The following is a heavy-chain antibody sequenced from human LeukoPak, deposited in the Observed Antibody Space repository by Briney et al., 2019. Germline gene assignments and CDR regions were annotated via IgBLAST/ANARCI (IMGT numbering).Heavy chain of an antibody. D-gene: IGHD2-15*01. J-gene: IGHJ4*02. Sequence: SETLSLTCAVYGESLNSYYWCWVRQPPGEGLEWIGEIYESGTTKYNPSLKSRVAISMVPSKQQFSLILSSVTAADTAVYYCARGAWATRLASWGLGTPVIVSS. CDR2: IYESGTT. V-gene: IGHV4-34*01. CDR3: ARGAWATRLAS. CDR1: GESLNSYY.